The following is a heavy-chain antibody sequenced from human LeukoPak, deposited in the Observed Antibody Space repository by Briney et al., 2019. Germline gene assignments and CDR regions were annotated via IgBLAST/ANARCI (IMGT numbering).Heavy chain of an antibody. V-gene: IGHV3-66*01. D-gene: IGHD3-22*01. J-gene: IGHJ4*02. Sequence: PGGSLRLSCAASGFTVSSNYMSWVRQAPGKGLDWVSVIYSGGSTYYADSVKGRFTISRDNSKNTLYLQMNSLRAEDTAVYYCARGYYDSSGEFDYWGQGTLVTVSS. CDR2: IYSGGST. CDR1: GFTVSSNY. CDR3: ARGYYDSSGEFDY.